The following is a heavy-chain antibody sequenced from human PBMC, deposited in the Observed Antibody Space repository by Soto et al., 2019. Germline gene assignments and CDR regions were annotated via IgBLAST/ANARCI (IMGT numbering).Heavy chain of an antibody. Sequence: ASVKVSCKASGGTFSSYAISWVRQAPGQGLEWVGGIIPIFGTANYAQKFQGRVTITADESTSTAYMELSSLRSEDTAVYYCARGIYYGSGSYYIPPYYYYYGLEVRGQGTTVTVSS. CDR3: ARGIYYGSGSYYIPPYYYYYGLEV. V-gene: IGHV1-69*13. J-gene: IGHJ6*02. CDR1: GGTFSSYA. D-gene: IGHD3-10*01. CDR2: IIPIFGTA.